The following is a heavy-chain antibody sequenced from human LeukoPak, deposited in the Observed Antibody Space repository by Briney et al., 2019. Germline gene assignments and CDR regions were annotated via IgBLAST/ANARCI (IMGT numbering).Heavy chain of an antibody. CDR2: ISGSGGST. D-gene: IGHD6-19*01. J-gene: IGHJ4*02. CDR1: GFTFSSYA. CDR3: AKGIYGSSRYPFDY. V-gene: IGHV3-23*01. Sequence: GGSLRLSCAASGFTFSSYAMSWVRQAPGKGLEWVSAISGSGGSTYYADSVKGRFTISRDNSKNTLYLQMDSLRADDTAVFYCAKGIYGSSRYPFDYWGQGTLVTVSS.